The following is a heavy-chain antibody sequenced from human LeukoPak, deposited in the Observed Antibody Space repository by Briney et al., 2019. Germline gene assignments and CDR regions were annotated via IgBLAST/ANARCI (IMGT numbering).Heavy chain of an antibody. D-gene: IGHD3-10*01. CDR2: ISGDGRDI. Sequence: PGGSLRLSCAVSGFNIGDHYMGWIRQAPGKGLEWVSYISGDGRDINYAASVKGRFTVSRDNAKNSMFLQMNSLRAEDTAVYYCATGSQIREASYWGQGTLVTVAS. CDR1: GFNIGDHY. V-gene: IGHV3-11*01. CDR3: ATGSQIREASY. J-gene: IGHJ4*02.